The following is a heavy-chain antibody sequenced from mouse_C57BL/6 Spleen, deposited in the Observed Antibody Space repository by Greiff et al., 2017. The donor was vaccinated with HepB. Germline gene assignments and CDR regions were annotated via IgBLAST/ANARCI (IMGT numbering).Heavy chain of an antibody. V-gene: IGHV1-69*01. CDR1: GYTFTGYW. Sequence: QVHVKQSGAELMKPGASVKLSCKATGYTFTGYWIEWVKQRPGQGLEWIGEIDPSDSYTNYNQKFKGKSTLTVDKSSSTAYMQLSSLTSEDSAVYYCARPIGVHNWDYFDYWGQGTTLTVSS. CDR2: IDPSDSYT. J-gene: IGHJ2*01. CDR3: ARPIGVHNWDYFDY. D-gene: IGHD4-1*01.